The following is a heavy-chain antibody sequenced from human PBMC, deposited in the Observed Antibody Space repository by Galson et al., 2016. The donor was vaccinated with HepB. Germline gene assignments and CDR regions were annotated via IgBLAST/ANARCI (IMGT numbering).Heavy chain of an antibody. CDR2: IHLSGST. CDR3: AALYTSSWYVGPFDY. J-gene: IGHJ4*02. D-gene: IGHD6-13*01. Sequence: SETLSLTCTVSGDSISSSSYYWGWIRQPPGKGLEWIGIIHLSGSTYYNPSLKSRLTISVDTSKNQYALKLRSVTVADTAVYYCAALYTSSWYVGPFDYWGQGTLVTLSS. CDR1: GDSISSSSYY. V-gene: IGHV4-39*01.